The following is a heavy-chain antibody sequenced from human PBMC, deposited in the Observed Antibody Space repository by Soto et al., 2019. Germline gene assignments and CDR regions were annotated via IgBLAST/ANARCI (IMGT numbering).Heavy chain of an antibody. V-gene: IGHV2-5*02. D-gene: IGHD3-10*01. Sequence: QITLKESGPTLVKPTQPLTLTCIFSGFSLKPSGVGVGWISQPPGRALEWLALIYWEDAKRYSPSLKSRLTIIKDTSKNQEALIRTSVAPVDTDTYYCAHREYYGSWYFDYWGQGTLVTVSS. J-gene: IGHJ4*02. CDR2: IYWEDAK. CDR3: AHREYYGSWYFDY. CDR1: GFSLKPSGVG.